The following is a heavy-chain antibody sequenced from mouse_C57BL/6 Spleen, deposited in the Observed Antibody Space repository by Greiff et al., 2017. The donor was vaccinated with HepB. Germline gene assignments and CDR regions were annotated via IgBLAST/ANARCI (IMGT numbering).Heavy chain of an antibody. CDR3: AREGVYYTAWFAY. D-gene: IGHD2-1*01. J-gene: IGHJ3*01. CDR2: IHPNSGST. Sequence: VQLQQPGAELVKPGASVKLSCKASGYTFTSYWMHWVKQRPGQGLEWIGMIHPNSGSTNYNEKFKSKATLTVDKSSSTAYMQLSSLTSEDSAVYYCAREGVYYTAWFAYWGQGTLVTVSA. V-gene: IGHV1-64*01. CDR1: GYTFTSYW.